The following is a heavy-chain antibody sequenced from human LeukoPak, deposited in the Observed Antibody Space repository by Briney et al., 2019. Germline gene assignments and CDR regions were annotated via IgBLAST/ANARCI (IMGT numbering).Heavy chain of an antibody. CDR1: GCTFSHYY. J-gene: IGHJ4*02. Sequence: GASVKVSCKASGCTFSHYYIHWVRQAPGKGLEWMGRIDPKLGITKYAQKFQGRVTITADTSTNTAYMELSRLRSEDTAVYYCAREPYCVGDCYSGFDYWGQGTVVTVSS. CDR2: IDPKLGIT. CDR3: AREPYCVGDCYSGFDY. V-gene: IGHV1-69*04. D-gene: IGHD2-21*01.